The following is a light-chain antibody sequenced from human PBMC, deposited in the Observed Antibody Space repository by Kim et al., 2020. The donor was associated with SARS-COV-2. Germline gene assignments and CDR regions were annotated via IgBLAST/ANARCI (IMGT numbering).Light chain of an antibody. CDR1: QSIRND. CDR3: QQYNSYPRT. J-gene: IGKJ1*01. V-gene: IGKV1-16*02. Sequence: SSVGETVPITFRASQSIRNDLAWFQQKAGKAPRTLIYAASTLQTGVPSKFSGSISGTDFTLTHTSLQTEDFATNYCQQYNSYPRTFGKGTKV. CDR2: AAS.